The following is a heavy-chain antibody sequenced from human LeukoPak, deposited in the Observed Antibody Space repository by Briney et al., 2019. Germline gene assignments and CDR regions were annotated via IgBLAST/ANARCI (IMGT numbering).Heavy chain of an antibody. V-gene: IGHV4-4*07. CDR1: GGSISSYY. D-gene: IGHD6-13*01. CDR2: FYSSVST. Sequence: SETLSLTCTVSGGSISSYYWSWIRQPAGKGLEWIGRFYSSVSTNYNPSLKSRVTMSVDRSKNLFSLNLTSVTAADTAVYFCVREKLYSSSWGFQHWGQGAPVSVSS. J-gene: IGHJ1*01. CDR3: VREKLYSSSWGFQH.